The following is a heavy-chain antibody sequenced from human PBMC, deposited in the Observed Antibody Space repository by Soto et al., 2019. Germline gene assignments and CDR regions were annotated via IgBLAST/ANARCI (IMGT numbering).Heavy chain of an antibody. CDR2: ITSSGSNT. Sequence: EVQLLESGGDLVQRGGSLRLSCAASGFTFSGYGMSWVRQAPGKGREWVSSITSSGSNTYYVDSVKGRFTISRDNSKNTLYLQMNSLTVEDMAVYYCAKEQGRVAAALDYWGQGTLVTVSS. CDR3: AKEQGRVAAALDY. V-gene: IGHV3-23*01. CDR1: GFTFSGYG. J-gene: IGHJ4*02. D-gene: IGHD6-13*01.